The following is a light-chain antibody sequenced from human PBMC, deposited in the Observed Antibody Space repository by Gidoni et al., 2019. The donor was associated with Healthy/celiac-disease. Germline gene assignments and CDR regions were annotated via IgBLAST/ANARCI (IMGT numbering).Light chain of an antibody. J-gene: IGKJ4*02. Sequence: EIVLTQSPATLSLSPGERAPLSCRASQSVSSYLAWYQQKPGQAPRLLIYDASNRATGIPARFSGSGSGTDFTLTISSLEPEDFAVYYCQQRSIWPLTFGGGTKVEIK. V-gene: IGKV3-11*01. CDR3: QQRSIWPLT. CDR1: QSVSSY. CDR2: DAS.